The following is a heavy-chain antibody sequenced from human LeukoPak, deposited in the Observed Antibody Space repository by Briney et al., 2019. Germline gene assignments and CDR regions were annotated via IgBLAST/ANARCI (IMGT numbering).Heavy chain of an antibody. V-gene: IGHV3-21*01. D-gene: IGHD1-26*01. CDR1: GFTFSSHS. Sequence: GGSLRLSCAASGFTFSSHSMNWVRQAPGKGLEWVSSTSSSSSYIYYADSVKGRFTISRDNAKNSLYLQMNSLRAEDTAVYYCARAVVGVRFDYWGQGTLVTVSS. CDR2: TSSSSSYI. J-gene: IGHJ4*02. CDR3: ARAVVGVRFDY.